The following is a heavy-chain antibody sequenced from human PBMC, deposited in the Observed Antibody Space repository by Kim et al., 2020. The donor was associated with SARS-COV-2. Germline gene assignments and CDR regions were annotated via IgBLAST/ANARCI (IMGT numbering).Heavy chain of an antibody. CDR2: IDPSDSYT. V-gene: IGHV5-10-1*01. CDR3: SRKKSSWPPGYNNYYGMDV. CDR1: GYSFISYW. J-gene: IGHJ6*02. D-gene: IGHD6-13*01. Sequence: GESLKISCKGSGYSFISYWISWVRQMPGKGLEWMGRIDPSDSYTNYSPSFQGHVTISVDKSISTAYLQWSSLKASDTAMYYWSRKKSSWPPGYNNYYGMDVWGQGTTVTVSS.